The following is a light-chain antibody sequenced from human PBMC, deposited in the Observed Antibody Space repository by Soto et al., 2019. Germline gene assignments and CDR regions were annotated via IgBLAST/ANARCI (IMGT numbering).Light chain of an antibody. J-gene: IGKJ1*01. CDR3: QQSSSSHRT. Sequence: DIQMTQSPSSLSASVGDRVTITCWASQNIRSYLNWYQQRIGKAPKVLIYAASSLQSGVPSRFSGSGSGTDFTLTISSLQHEDFETYYCQQSSSSHRTLGQGTKVDIK. V-gene: IGKV1-39*01. CDR2: AAS. CDR1: QNIRSY.